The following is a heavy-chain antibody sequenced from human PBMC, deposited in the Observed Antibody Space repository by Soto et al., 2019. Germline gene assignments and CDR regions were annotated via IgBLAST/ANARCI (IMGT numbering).Heavy chain of an antibody. J-gene: IGHJ6*02. V-gene: IGHV3-11*01. D-gene: IGHD3-16*01. CDR2: ISSSGSTI. Sequence: PGGSLRLSCAASGFTFSDYYMSWIRQAPGKGLEWVSYISSSGSTIYYADSVKGRFTISRGNAKNSLYLQMNSLRAEDTAVYYCARPSFRTRGNYYYYGMDVWGQGTTVTVSS. CDR1: GFTFSDYY. CDR3: ARPSFRTRGNYYYYGMDV.